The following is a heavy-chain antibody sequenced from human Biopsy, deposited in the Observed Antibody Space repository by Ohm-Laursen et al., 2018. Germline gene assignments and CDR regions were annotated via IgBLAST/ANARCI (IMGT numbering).Heavy chain of an antibody. CDR2: IYYSGST. V-gene: IGHV4-59*01. Sequence: GTLSLTCTVSGGSISSYYWNWIRQPPGKGLEWIGYIYYSGSTNYNPSLKSRVTISVDTSKNQFSLRLNSVTAADTAVYYCARATNSTGWPYYFYGMDVWGQGTTVTVSS. CDR3: ARATNSTGWPYYFYGMDV. J-gene: IGHJ6*02. D-gene: IGHD2/OR15-2a*01. CDR1: GGSISSYY.